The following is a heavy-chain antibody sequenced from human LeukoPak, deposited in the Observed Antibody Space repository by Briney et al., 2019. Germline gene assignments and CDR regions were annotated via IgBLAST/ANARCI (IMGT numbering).Heavy chain of an antibody. CDR1: GGSISSYY. V-gene: IGHV4-4*07. CDR3: AGVYYGSGSYLFDY. Sequence: TSETLSLTCTVSGGSISSYYWSWIRQPAGTALEWIGRIYTSGTITYNPSLKSRVTMSVDTSKNQFSLKLSSVTAADTAVYYCAGVYYGSGSYLFDYWGQGTLVTVSS. J-gene: IGHJ4*02. D-gene: IGHD3-10*01. CDR2: IYTSGTI.